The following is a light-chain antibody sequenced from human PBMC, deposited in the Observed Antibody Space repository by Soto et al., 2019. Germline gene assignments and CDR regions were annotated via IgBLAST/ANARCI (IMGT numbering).Light chain of an antibody. CDR1: QSVSSN. V-gene: IGKV3-15*01. J-gene: IGKJ4*01. CDR2: GAS. CDR3: QQYNNWPPLT. Sequence: EIVMTQSPATLSVSPGERATLSCRASQSVSSNLAWYQQKPGQAPRLLIYGASTRATGIPARFSGSGSGTECTLTISSLQYEDFAVYYCQQYNNWPPLTFGGGTKVEIK.